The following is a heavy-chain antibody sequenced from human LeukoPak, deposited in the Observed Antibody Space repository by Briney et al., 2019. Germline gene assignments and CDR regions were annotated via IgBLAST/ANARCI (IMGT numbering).Heavy chain of an antibody. J-gene: IGHJ6*03. D-gene: IGHD1-7*01. V-gene: IGHV3-23*01. CDR1: GFTFSNHG. CDR2: VSGSAGST. Sequence: GGSLRLSCAASGFTFSNHGMNWVRQAPGKGLEWVSAVSGSAGSTYYADSVKGRFTISRDNSKNTLYLQMNSLRAEDTAVYYCAVSFYYYYMDVWGKGTTVTVSS. CDR3: AVSFYYYYMDV.